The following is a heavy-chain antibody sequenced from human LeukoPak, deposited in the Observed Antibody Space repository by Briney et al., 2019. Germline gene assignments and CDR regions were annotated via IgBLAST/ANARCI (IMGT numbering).Heavy chain of an antibody. CDR3: ARGAVEASGRGNDAFYI. CDR1: GGTFSSYA. Sequence: SSVKVSCKASGGTFSSYAISWVRQSPGQGLEYMGGIIPIFGTANSAQKFKGRVTITADRSASTAYVELRSLRSEDTAVDYCARGAVEASGRGNDAFYIWGQGTMVTVSS. J-gene: IGHJ3*02. CDR2: IIPIFGTA. D-gene: IGHD1-26*01. V-gene: IGHV1-69*06.